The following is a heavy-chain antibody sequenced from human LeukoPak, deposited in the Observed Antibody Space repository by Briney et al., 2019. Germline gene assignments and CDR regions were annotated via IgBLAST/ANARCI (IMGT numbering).Heavy chain of an antibody. Sequence: PGGSLRLSCAASGFTFSTYAMSWARQAPGKGLEWVSGISSSGSGGNTYYADSVKGRFTIPRDSSKNTLFLQMNTLRAEDTAVYYCAKGAHSGSYLHFDYWGQGTLVTVSS. CDR1: GFTFSTYA. CDR3: AKGAHSGSYLHFDY. J-gene: IGHJ4*02. CDR2: ISSSGSGGNT. V-gene: IGHV3-23*01. D-gene: IGHD1-26*01.